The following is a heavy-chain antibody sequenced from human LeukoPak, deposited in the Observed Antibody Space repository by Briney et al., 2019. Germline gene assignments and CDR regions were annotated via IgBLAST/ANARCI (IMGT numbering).Heavy chain of an antibody. Sequence: ASVKVSCKASGYTFTSYGISWVRQAPGQGLERMGWISAYNGNTNYAQKLQGRVAMTTDTSTSTAYMELRSLRSDDTAVYYCAIAVAGTEDYWGQGTLVTVSS. CDR2: ISAYNGNT. CDR3: AIAVAGTEDY. CDR1: GYTFTSYG. J-gene: IGHJ4*02. D-gene: IGHD6-19*01. V-gene: IGHV1-18*01.